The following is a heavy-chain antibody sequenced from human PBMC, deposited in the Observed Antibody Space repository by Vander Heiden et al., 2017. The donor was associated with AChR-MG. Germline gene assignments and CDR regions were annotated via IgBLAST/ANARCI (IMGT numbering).Heavy chain of an antibody. CDR1: GYTFTGYY. V-gene: IGHV1-2*07. D-gene: IGHD2-2*03. Sequence: QVQLVPAGAEVKKPGASVKVPCKASGYTFTGYYMHWVRPAPGQGLEWMGWINPNSGGTNYAHKFQGRVTMTRDTSISTAYMELSRLRSDDTAVYYCASGYCSSTSCYYLDYWGQGTLVTVSS. CDR3: ASGYCSSTSCYYLDY. CDR2: INPNSGGT. J-gene: IGHJ4*02.